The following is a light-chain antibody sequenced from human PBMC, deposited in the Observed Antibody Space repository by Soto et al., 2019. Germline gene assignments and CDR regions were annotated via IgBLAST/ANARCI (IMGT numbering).Light chain of an antibody. CDR2: GES. CDR3: QQYFNSRA. CDR1: QIVSSSY. V-gene: IGKV3-20*01. Sequence: EIVLTQSPGTLSLSPGERATLSCRASQIVSSSYLAWYQLKPGQAPRLLIYGESTRAPGIPDRFSGSGSGTDFTLTISRLEPEDFALYYCQQYFNSRAFGQGTKVEIK. J-gene: IGKJ1*01.